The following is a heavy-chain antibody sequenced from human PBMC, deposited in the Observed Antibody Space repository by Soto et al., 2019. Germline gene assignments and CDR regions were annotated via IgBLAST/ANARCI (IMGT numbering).Heavy chain of an antibody. CDR1: DFDVSGNY. CDR2: IHVDGRT. Sequence: GGSLRLSCAASDFDVSGNYISWVRQGPGKGLEWVSMIHVDGRTYYGASVRGRFLVSRDDSENTGYIQMNSLRAEDTAVYFCARDLTLIGGGVVSYYFGMDIWGQGTMVTVSS. J-gene: IGHJ6*02. V-gene: IGHV3-53*01. D-gene: IGHD3-10*01. CDR3: ARDLTLIGGGVVSYYFGMDI.